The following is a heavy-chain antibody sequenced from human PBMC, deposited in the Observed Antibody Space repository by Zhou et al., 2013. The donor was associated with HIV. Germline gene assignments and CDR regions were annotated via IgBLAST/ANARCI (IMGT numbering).Heavy chain of an antibody. CDR2: IIPVRKTS. V-gene: IGHV1-69*16. J-gene: IGHJ6*04. CDR3: ARDLDCSGGTCYPSYYYNGMDV. Sequence: VQLVQSGTEVRKPGSSVKISCKATGGTFENYPISWVRQAPGQRPEWLGGIIPVRKTSHYARAFQDKFSISKDESTTTVYMKLNNLTFDDTAVYYCARDLDCSGGTCYPSYYYNGMDVWAKDHGHRLL. D-gene: IGHD2-15*01. CDR1: GGTFENYP.